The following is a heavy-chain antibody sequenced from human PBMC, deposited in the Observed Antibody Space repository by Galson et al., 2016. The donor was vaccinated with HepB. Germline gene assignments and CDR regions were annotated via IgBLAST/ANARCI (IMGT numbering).Heavy chain of an antibody. J-gene: IGHJ6*02. CDR2: ISYDGSNK. CDR3: ARDSPLDVLRFLEWFSPYGMDV. CDR1: GFTFSRYS. V-gene: IGHV3-30*04. D-gene: IGHD3-3*01. Sequence: SLRLSCAASGFTFSRYSMHWVRQAPGKGLEWVAVISYDGSNKDYADSVKGRFTISRDNSKNMLYLQMNSLRAEDTALYYCARDSPLDVLRFLEWFSPYGMDVWGQGTTVTVSS.